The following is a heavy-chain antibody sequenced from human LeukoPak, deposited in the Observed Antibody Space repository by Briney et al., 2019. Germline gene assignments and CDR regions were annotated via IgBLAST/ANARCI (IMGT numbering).Heavy chain of an antibody. CDR1: GFTFSSYW. CDR3: AKPGVGVAAGPGGYFDY. V-gene: IGHV3-7*01. CDR2: INHNGNVN. J-gene: IGHJ4*02. Sequence: PGGSLRLSCAASGFTFSSYWMNWARQAPGKGLEWVASINHNGNVNYYVDSVKGRFTISRDNAKNSLYLQMSSLRADDTAVYYCAKPGVGVAAGPGGYFDYWGQGTLITVSS. D-gene: IGHD6-13*01.